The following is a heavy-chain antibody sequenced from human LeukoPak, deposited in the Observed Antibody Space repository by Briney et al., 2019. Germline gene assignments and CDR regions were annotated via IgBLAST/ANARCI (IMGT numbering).Heavy chain of an antibody. Sequence: GGSLRLSWAPSGFTFSRHGMHWVRQAPGKGLEWVAIISNDGSRKYYAHSVEGRFTISRDNSKNTLYLQMDSLRAEDTAVYYCARDRAWNYFDYWGQGTLVTVSS. CDR3: ARDRAWNYFDY. D-gene: IGHD3-3*01. CDR2: ISNDGSRK. J-gene: IGHJ4*02. V-gene: IGHV3-30*03. CDR1: GFTFSRHG.